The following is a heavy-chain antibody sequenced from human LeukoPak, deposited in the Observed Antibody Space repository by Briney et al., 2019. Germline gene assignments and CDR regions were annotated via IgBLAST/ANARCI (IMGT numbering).Heavy chain of an antibody. CDR3: ARHGYSYYYFDY. D-gene: IGHD5-18*01. CDR1: GFTFSSYS. J-gene: IGHJ4*02. CDR2: IYYSGST. V-gene: IGHV4-39*01. Sequence: GSLRLSCAASGFTFSSYSMNWIRQPPGKGLEWIGSIYYSGSTYYNPSLKSRVTISVDTSKNQFSLKLSSVTAADTAVYYCARHGYSYYYFDYWGQGTLVTVSS.